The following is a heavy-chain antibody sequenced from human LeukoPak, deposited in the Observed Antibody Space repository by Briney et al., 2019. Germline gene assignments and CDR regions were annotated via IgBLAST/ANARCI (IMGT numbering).Heavy chain of an antibody. CDR3: ARRGYYGSGSYYLDY. Sequence: PSETLSLTCAVYGGSFSGYYWSWIRQPPGKGLEWIGEINHSGSTNYNPSLKSRVTISVDTSKNQFSLKLSSVTAADTAVYYCARRGYYGSGSYYLDYWGQGTLVTVSS. J-gene: IGHJ4*02. CDR1: GGSFSGYY. D-gene: IGHD3-10*01. CDR2: INHSGST. V-gene: IGHV4-34*01.